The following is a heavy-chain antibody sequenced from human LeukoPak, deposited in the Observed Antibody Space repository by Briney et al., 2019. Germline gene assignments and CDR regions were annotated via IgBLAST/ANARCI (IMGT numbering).Heavy chain of an antibody. D-gene: IGHD3-9*01. CDR3: ARLTDWLSSYYFDY. CDR2: INPSNGNT. CDR1: GYTFTACY. V-gene: IGHV1-2*02. Sequence: ASVKVSCKASGYTFTACYIHWVRQAPAQGLEWMGWINPSNGNTNYAQKFQGRVTMTRDTSISTAYMDLSRLRSDDTAVYYCARLTDWLSSYYFDYWGQGTLVTVSS. J-gene: IGHJ4*02.